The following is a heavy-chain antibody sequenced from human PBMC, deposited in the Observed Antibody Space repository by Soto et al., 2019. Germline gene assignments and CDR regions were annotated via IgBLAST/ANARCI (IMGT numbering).Heavy chain of an antibody. CDR3: GSCSSWYAFDI. CDR2: IKQDGNEK. V-gene: IGHV3-7*01. CDR1: GFTFSSYW. J-gene: IGHJ3*02. D-gene: IGHD6-13*01. Sequence: GGSLRLSCAASGFTFSSYWMSWVRQAPGKGLEWVANIKQDGNEKYYVDSVKGRFTISRDNAKNSLYLQMNSLRAEDTAVYDCGSCSSWYAFDIWGQGTMVTVSS.